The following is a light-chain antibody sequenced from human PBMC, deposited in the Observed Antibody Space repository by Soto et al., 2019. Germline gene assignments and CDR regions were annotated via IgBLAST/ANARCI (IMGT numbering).Light chain of an antibody. Sequence: EIVLTQSPATLLLSPGERATLSCRASQSVSSRYLAWYQQKPGRAPRFLIYGASSRATGIPDRFSGSGSGTDFTLTISRLELEDFAVYYCQQYGSSPPITFGQGTRLEIK. CDR2: GAS. CDR1: QSVSSRY. CDR3: QQYGSSPPIT. J-gene: IGKJ5*01. V-gene: IGKV3-20*01.